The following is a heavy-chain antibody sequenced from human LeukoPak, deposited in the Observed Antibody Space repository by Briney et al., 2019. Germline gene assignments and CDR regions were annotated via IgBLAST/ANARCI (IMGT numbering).Heavy chain of an antibody. D-gene: IGHD4-23*01. V-gene: IGHV4-59*01. CDR2: IYYSGST. CDR1: GGSISSYY. CDR3: AREGGNGFVDV. Sequence: SETLSLTCTVSGGSISSYYWSWIRQPPGKGLEWIGYIYYSGSTNYNPSLKSRVTISVDTSKNQFSLKLTSVTAADTAVYYCAREGGNGFVDVWGKGTTVTVSP. J-gene: IGHJ6*04.